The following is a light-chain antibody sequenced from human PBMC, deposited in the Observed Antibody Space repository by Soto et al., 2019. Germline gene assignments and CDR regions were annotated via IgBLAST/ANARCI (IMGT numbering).Light chain of an antibody. V-gene: IGLV2-14*02. CDR2: EVS. CDR1: SSDVGSYNL. CDR3: SSYAGSNMVV. Sequence: QSALTQPASVSGSPGQSITISCTGTSSDVGSYNLVSWYQQHPGKAPKLMIYEVSKRPSGVPDRFSGSKSGNTASLTVSGLQAEDDADYYCSSYAGSNMVVFGGGTKLTVL. J-gene: IGLJ2*01.